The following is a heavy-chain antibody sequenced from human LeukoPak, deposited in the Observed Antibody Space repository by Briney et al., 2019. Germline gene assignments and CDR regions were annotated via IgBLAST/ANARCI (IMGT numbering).Heavy chain of an antibody. CDR3: ARGRLPLYYYGSGALRYYFDY. Sequence: PGGSLRLSCAASGFTFSSYAMSWVRQAPGKGLEWIGEINHSGSTNYNPSLKSRVTISVDTSKNQFSLKLSSVTAADTAVYYCARGRLPLYYYGSGALRYYFDYWGQGTLVTVSS. CDR1: GFTFSSYA. J-gene: IGHJ4*02. D-gene: IGHD3-10*01. CDR2: INHSGST. V-gene: IGHV4-34*01.